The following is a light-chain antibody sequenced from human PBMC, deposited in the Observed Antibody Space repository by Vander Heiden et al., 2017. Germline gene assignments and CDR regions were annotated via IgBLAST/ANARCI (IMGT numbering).Light chain of an antibody. J-gene: IGLJ2*01. CDR2: EVS. V-gene: IGLV2-14*01. CDR3: SSYPSSSTVV. Sequence: QSALTQPASVSGSPGPSITSPCTGTSSDVGADDYGSWDQQQPGKAPKLMIYEVSNRPSGVANRFSGSKSGNTASLTISGLQAEDEADYYCSSYPSSSTVVFGGGTKLTVL. CDR1: SSDVGADDY.